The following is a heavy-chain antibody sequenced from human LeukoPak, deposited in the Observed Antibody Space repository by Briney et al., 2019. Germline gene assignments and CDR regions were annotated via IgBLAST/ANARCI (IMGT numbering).Heavy chain of an antibody. J-gene: IGHJ4*02. Sequence: GASVKVSCTASGYTFTGYYMHWVRQAPGQGLEWMGWINPNSGGTNYAQKFQGRVTMTRDTSISTAYMELSRLRSDDTAVYYCARVFPQAAAGRDYWGQGTLVTVSS. CDR3: ARVFPQAAAGRDY. D-gene: IGHD6-13*01. CDR1: GYTFTGYY. CDR2: INPNSGGT. V-gene: IGHV1-2*02.